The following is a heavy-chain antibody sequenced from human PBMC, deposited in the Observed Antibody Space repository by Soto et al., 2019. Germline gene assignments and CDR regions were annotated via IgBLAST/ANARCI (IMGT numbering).Heavy chain of an antibody. CDR1: GYTFTTIR. CDR3: ARDRSGWYDF. J-gene: IGHJ5*01. CDR2: IRPHNGDT. V-gene: IGHV1-18*01. D-gene: IGHD6-19*01. Sequence: QVQLVQSAAEVGKPGASVKVSCKASGYTFTTIRLSWVRQAPGQVLEWMGWIRPHNGDTQYAQKFQGRVTMAADTATTTAYMEVRSLRPYVTAVFYCARDRSGWYDFWGQGTLVTVSS.